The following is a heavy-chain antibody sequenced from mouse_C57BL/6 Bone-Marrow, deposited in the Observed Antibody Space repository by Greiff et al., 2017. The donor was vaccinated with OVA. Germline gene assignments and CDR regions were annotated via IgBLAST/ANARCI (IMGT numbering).Heavy chain of an antibody. D-gene: IGHD1-1*01. CDR1: GYTFTSYW. V-gene: IGHV1-53*01. CDR2: INPSNGGT. CDR3: ARLYYYGWYFDV. J-gene: IGHJ1*03. Sequence: QVHVKQSGTELVKPGASVKLSCKASGYTFTSYWMHWVKQRPGQGLEWIGNINPSNGGTNYNEKFKSKATLTVDKSSSTAYMQLSSLTSEDSAVYYCARLYYYGWYFDVWGTGTTVTVSS.